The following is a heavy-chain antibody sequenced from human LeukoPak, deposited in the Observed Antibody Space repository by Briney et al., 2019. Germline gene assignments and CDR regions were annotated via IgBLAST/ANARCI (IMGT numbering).Heavy chain of an antibody. CDR3: ARDLPFYGRPYYYYGMDV. V-gene: IGHV3-21*01. Sequence: GGSLRLSCAASGFTFSSYSMNWVRQAPGKGLEWVSSISSSSSYIYYADSVKGRFTISRDNAKNSLYLQMNSLRAEDTAVYYCARDLPFYGRPYYYYGMDVWGQGTTVTVSS. J-gene: IGHJ6*02. CDR2: ISSSSSYI. CDR1: GFTFSSYS. D-gene: IGHD2/OR15-2a*01.